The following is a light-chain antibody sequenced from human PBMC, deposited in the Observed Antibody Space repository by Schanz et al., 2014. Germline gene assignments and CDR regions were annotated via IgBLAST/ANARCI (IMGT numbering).Light chain of an antibody. CDR3: GTWDSGLSAGRV. J-gene: IGLJ3*02. CDR2: DND. Sequence: QSVLTQPPSVSAAPGQTVTISCSGSSSNIGNNYVSWYQQLPGTAPKLLIYDNDKRPSGIPDRFSGSKSGTSATLGITGLQTGDEADYYCGTWDSGLSAGRVFGGGTKLTV. CDR1: SSNIGNNY. V-gene: IGLV1-51*01.